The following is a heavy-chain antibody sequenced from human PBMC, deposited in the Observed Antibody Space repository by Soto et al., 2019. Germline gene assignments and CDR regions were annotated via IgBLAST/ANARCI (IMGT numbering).Heavy chain of an antibody. CDR3: ASRSRADAFDI. V-gene: IGHV3-33*01. CDR2: IWYDGNNK. J-gene: IGHJ3*02. CDR1: GFTFSRYG. Sequence: QVQLVESGGGVVQPGRSLRLSCAASGFTFSRYGMHWVRQAPGKGLEWVAVIWYDGNNKYYADSVKGRFTISRDNSKNMLYLQMNSLRAEDTAVYYCASRSRADAFDIWGQGTMVTVSS. D-gene: IGHD3-10*01.